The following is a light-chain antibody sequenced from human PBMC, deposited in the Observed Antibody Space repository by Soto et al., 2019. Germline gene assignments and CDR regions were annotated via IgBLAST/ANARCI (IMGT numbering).Light chain of an antibody. CDR3: QQYQRFST. CDR2: HAS. Sequence: DIQMTQSPSTLSASVGDRVTITCRASQNINTWVAWYQQKPGHAPKLLMYHASSWESGVASRFSCSRSGTELTRSISSLQPDDFATYYCQQYQRFSTFAGGTQVEVK. CDR1: QNINTW. V-gene: IGKV1-5*01. J-gene: IGKJ4*01.